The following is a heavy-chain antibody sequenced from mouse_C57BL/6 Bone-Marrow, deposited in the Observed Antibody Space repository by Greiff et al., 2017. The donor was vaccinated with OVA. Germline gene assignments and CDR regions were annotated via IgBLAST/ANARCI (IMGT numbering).Heavy chain of an antibody. D-gene: IGHD2-4*01. Sequence: VQLQESGAELVRPGASVKLSCKASGYTFTDYYINWVKQRPGQGLEWIARIYPGSGNTYYNEKFKGKATLTAEKSSSTAYMQLSSLTSEDSAVYFCAGDDYAWFAYWGQGTLVTVSA. CDR1: GYTFTDYY. CDR2: IYPGSGNT. J-gene: IGHJ3*01. V-gene: IGHV1-76*01. CDR3: AGDDYAWFAY.